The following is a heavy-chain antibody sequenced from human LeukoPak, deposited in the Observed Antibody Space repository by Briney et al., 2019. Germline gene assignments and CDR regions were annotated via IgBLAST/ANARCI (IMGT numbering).Heavy chain of an antibody. CDR3: ARAYSSGLHNRHFQH. CDR1: GGSFSGYY. J-gene: IGHJ1*01. Sequence: PSETLSLTCAVYGGSFSGYYWSWIRQPPGKGLEWIGEINHSGRTNYNPSLKSRVTISVDTSKNQFSLKLSSVTAADTAVYYCARAYSSGLHNRHFQHWGRGTLVTVSS. V-gene: IGHV4-34*01. CDR2: INHSGRT. D-gene: IGHD6-19*01.